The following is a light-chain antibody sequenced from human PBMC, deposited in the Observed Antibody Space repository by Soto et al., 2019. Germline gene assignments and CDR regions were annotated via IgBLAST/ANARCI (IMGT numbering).Light chain of an antibody. CDR2: QDT. V-gene: IGLV3-1*01. CDR1: KLGDKY. CDR3: QAWDSNTAYV. J-gene: IGLJ1*01. Sequence: SYELTQPPSVSVSPGQTASITCSGDKLGDKYACWYQQKPGQSPVLVIYQDTKRPPGIPERFSGSKSGDTATLTISGTQAVDEADYYCQAWDSNTAYVFGTGTKLTVL.